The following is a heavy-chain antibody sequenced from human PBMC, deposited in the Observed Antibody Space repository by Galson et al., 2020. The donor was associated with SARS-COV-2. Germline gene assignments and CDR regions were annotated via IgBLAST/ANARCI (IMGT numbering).Heavy chain of an antibody. J-gene: IGHJ6*03. CDR3: ARESSSRDGDYSYYMDG. CDR1: GYTFTGYY. V-gene: IGHV1-2*04. D-gene: IGHD2-2*01. CDR2: INPNSGGT. Sequence: ASVKVSCKASGYTFTGYYMHWVRQAPGQGLEWMGWINPNSGGTNYAQKFQGWVTMTRDTSISTVYMELSRLRSDDTDVYYCARESSSRDGDYSYYMDGWGKGTTVTVSS.